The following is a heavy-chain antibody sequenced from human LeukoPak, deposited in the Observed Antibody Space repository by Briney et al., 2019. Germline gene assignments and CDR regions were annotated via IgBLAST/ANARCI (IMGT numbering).Heavy chain of an antibody. CDR2: INEDGSIT. V-gene: IGHV3-74*01. Sequence: GGSLRLSCAVSGFTFSNSLMHWVRQGPGKGLVWVSRINEDGSITSYADSVKGRFTISRDNAKNSLYLQMNSLRDEDTAVYYCARASCSGGSCSYYYYYGMDVWGQGTTVTVSS. D-gene: IGHD2-15*01. CDR1: GFTFSNSL. CDR3: ARASCSGGSCSYYYYYGMDV. J-gene: IGHJ6*02.